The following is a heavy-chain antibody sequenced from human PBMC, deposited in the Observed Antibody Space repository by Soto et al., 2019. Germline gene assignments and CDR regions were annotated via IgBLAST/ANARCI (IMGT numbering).Heavy chain of an antibody. CDR3: ARDKITGLFDY. CDR1: GGSFNGYY. CDR2: INHSGST. J-gene: IGHJ4*02. V-gene: IGHV4-34*01. D-gene: IGHD2-8*02. Sequence: QVQLQQWGAGLLKPSETLSLTCAVYGGSFNGYYWTWIRQPPGTGLEWIGEINHSGSTNYNPSLKSRVTISVDTSKNQFSLKLSGVTAADTAVYYCARDKITGLFDYWGQGTLVTVSS.